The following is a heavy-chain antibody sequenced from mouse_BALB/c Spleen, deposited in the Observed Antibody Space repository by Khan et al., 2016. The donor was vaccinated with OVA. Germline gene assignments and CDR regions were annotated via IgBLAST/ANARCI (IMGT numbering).Heavy chain of an antibody. CDR2: ISYSGST. CDR1: GYSITSGYG. J-gene: IGHJ2*01. D-gene: IGHD1-2*01. CDR3: ARTARIKY. V-gene: IGHV3-2*02. Sequence: VQLQESGPGLVKPSQPLSLTCTVTGYSITSGYGWNWIRQFPGNKLEWLGYISYSGSTNYNLSLKSRISITRDTSKNQFFLQLNSVTTEDTATYYCARTARIKYWGQGTTLTVSS.